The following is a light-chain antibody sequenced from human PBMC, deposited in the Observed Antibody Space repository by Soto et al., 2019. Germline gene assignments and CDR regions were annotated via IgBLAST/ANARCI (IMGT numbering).Light chain of an antibody. CDR1: QSVSSSY. CDR3: QQYGSSRT. Sequence: EIVLTQSPGTLSLSPGERATLSCRASQSVSSSYLAWYQQTPGQAPRLLIYGASSRATSIPDRFSGSGSGTYFTLTISRLEPEDFAVYYCQQYGSSRTFGQGTKVEIK. V-gene: IGKV3-20*01. CDR2: GAS. J-gene: IGKJ1*01.